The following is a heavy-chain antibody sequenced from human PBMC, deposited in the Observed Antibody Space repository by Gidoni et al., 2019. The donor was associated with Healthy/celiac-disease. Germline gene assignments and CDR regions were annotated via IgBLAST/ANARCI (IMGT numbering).Heavy chain of an antibody. CDR1: GFTFDDYA. Sequence: EVQLVASGGGLVQHGRSLSLSCAASGFTFDDYAMHWVRHAPGKGLEWVSGISWNSGSIGYADSVKGRFTISRDNAKNSLYLQMNSLRAEDTALYYCAKGQTNLYYYGMDVWGQGTTVTVSS. CDR2: ISWNSGSI. CDR3: AKGQTNLYYYGMDV. V-gene: IGHV3-9*01. D-gene: IGHD2-8*01. J-gene: IGHJ6*02.